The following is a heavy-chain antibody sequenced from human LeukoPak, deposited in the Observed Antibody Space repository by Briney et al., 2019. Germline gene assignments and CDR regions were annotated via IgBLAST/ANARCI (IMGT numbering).Heavy chain of an antibody. J-gene: IGHJ4*02. CDR3: ARQYTSDWYYDY. V-gene: IGHV4-59*08. D-gene: IGHD6-19*01. CDR2: ISHSGNT. Sequence: PSETLSLTCTVSGGSISSYYWSWIRQPPGKGLEWIGYISHSGNTNYNPSLKSRLTISVDTSKNQFSLKLTSVTAADTAVYYCARQYTSDWYYDYWGQGTLVTVSS. CDR1: GGSISSYY.